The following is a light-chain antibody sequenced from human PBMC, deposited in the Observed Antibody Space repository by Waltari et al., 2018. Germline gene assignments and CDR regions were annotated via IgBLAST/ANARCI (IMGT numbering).Light chain of an antibody. J-gene: IGLJ3*02. V-gene: IGLV2-23*01. CDR1: SSDIGSHNL. CDR2: EDN. Sequence: QSALTQTASVSGSPGQSITISCTGTSSDIGSHNLVSWYQKSPGKAPRLIIYEDNKRPPVASNRCSGSRSGNTASLTIVGLQAEDEGEYCCCSYAGRRCLMFGGGTKVTVL. CDR3: CSYAGRRCLM.